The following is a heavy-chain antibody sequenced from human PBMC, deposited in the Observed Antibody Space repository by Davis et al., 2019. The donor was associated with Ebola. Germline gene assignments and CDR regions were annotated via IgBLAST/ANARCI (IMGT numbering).Heavy chain of an antibody. Sequence: GESLKISCAASGFTFSSYWMSWVRQAPGKGLEWVANIKQDGSEKYYVDSVKGRFTISRDNAKNSLYLQMNSLRAEDTAVYYCARDRDTFDYWGQGTLVTVSS. D-gene: IGHD5-18*01. CDR2: IKQDGSEK. CDR1: GFTFSSYW. CDR3: ARDRDTFDY. V-gene: IGHV3-7*01. J-gene: IGHJ4*02.